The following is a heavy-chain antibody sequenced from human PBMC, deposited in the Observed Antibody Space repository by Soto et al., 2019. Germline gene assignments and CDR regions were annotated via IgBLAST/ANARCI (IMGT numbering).Heavy chain of an antibody. CDR3: ARETYYDFWSGYLNVYYYYGMDV. V-gene: IGHV1-69*13. D-gene: IGHD3-3*01. CDR2: IIPIFGTA. CDR1: GGTFSSYA. Sequence: GASVKVSCKASGGTFSSYAISWVRQAPGQGLEWMGGIIPIFGTANYAQKFQGRVTITADESTSTAYMELSSLRSEDTAVYYCARETYYDFWSGYLNVYYYYGMDVWGQGTTVTVSS. J-gene: IGHJ6*02.